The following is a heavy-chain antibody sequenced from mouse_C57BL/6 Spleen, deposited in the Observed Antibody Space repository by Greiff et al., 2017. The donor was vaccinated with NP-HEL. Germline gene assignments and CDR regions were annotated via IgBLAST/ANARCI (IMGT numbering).Heavy chain of an antibody. V-gene: IGHV2-2*01. D-gene: IGHD1-1*01. J-gene: IGHJ4*01. CDR2: IWSGGST. CDR1: GFSLTSYG. Sequence: QVQLQQSGPGLVQPSQSLSITCTVSGFSLTSYGVHWVRQSPGKGLEWLGVIWSGGSTDYNAAFISRLSISKDNSKSQVFFKMNSLQADDTAIYYCARGSYYGSSSDAMDYWGQGTSVTVSS. CDR3: ARGSYYGSSSDAMDY.